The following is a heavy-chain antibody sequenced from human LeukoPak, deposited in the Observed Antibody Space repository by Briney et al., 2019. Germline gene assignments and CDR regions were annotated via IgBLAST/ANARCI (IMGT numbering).Heavy chain of an antibody. Sequence: SETLSLTCTVSGGSISSSSYYWGWIRQPPGKGLEWIGSIYYSGSTYYNPSLKSRVTISVDTSKNQFSLKLSSVTAADTAVYYCARGHLYYYYDSSAYYGFDYWGQGTLVTVSS. CDR3: ARGHLYYYYDSSAYYGFDY. D-gene: IGHD3-22*01. CDR1: GGSISSSSYY. CDR2: IYYSGST. J-gene: IGHJ4*02. V-gene: IGHV4-39*07.